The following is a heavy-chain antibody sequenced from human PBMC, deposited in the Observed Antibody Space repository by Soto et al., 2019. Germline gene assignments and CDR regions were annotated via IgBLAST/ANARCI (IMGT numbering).Heavy chain of an antibody. CDR2: IYDSGST. CDR1: GGSFSSGSYS. V-gene: IGHV4-31*03. D-gene: IGHD1-1*01. CDR3: TRGPIRRVPDI. J-gene: IGHJ3*02. Sequence: SETLSLTCTVSGGSFSSGSYSWSWIRQLPGRGLEWMGYIYDSGSTFYRPSLKSRVNILMDRSKNQFSLELNSVTAADTAVYYCTRGPIRRVPDIWGQGTVVTVSS.